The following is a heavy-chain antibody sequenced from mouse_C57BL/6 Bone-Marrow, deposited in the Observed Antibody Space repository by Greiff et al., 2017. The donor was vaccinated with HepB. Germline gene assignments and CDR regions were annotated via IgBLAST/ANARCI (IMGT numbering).Heavy chain of an antibody. CDR3: DRSYNGSSLFFDY. V-gene: IGHV2-9-1*01. CDR1: GFSFTSYA. CDR2: IRTGGGT. D-gene: IGHD1-1*01. Sequence: VKLMESGPGLVAPSQSLSITCTVSGFSFTSYAISWVRQPPGKGLEWLGVIRTGGGTNYNTALITSLSISKDNSDSQVYLKMNSLRTDDTARYYCDRSYNGSSLFFDYWGQGNTLTVTS. J-gene: IGHJ2*01.